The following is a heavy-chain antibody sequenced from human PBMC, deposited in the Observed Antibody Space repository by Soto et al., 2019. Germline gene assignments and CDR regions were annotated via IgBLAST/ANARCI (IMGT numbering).Heavy chain of an antibody. D-gene: IGHD1-1*01. J-gene: IGHJ6*02. V-gene: IGHV3-30*18. Sequence: GGSLRLSCAASGFTFSSYGVHWVRQAPGKGLEWVAVISYDGSNKYYADSVKGRFTISRDNSKNTLYLQMNSLRAEDTAVYYCAKDYRQLVTTSHYYYGMDVWGQGTTVTVSS. CDR3: AKDYRQLVTTSHYYYGMDV. CDR2: ISYDGSNK. CDR1: GFTFSSYG.